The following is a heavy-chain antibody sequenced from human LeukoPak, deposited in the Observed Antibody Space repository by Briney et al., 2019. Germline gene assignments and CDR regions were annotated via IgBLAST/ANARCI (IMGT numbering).Heavy chain of an antibody. V-gene: IGHV4-30-2*06. CDR3: ARGSNYYYDSSGYYYGQGFFFDY. J-gene: IGHJ4*02. CDR1: GGSISSVGYS. D-gene: IGHD3-22*01. CDR2: IYQSGST. Sequence: SETLSLTCAVSGGSISSVGYSWNWIRQSPGKGLEWIGYIYQSGSTYYNPSLKGRVTISLDRSKNQFSLKLTSVTAADTAVYYCARGSNYYYDSSGYYYGQGFFFDYWGQGTLVTVSS.